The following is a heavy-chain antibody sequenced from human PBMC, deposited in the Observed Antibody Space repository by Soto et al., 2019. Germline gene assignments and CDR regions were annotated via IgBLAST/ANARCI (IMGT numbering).Heavy chain of an antibody. D-gene: IGHD6-13*01. V-gene: IGHV3-30-3*01. CDR3: ARDQTGITTAGGGRIDR. CDR2: VSFDGSNK. Sequence: QVQLVESGGGVVQPGRSLRLSCAASGFTFSTHAMHWVRQAPGKGLECVAIVSFDGSNKYYADFVKGRFTISRDNSKNMLYLQMSGLTPEDTAFYYCARDQTGITTAGGGRIDRWGQGTLVTVSS. J-gene: IGHJ5*02. CDR1: GFTFSTHA.